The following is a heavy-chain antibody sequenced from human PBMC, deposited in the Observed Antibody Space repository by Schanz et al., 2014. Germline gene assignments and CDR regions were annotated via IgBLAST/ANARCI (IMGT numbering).Heavy chain of an antibody. D-gene: IGHD6-19*01. CDR1: GYTFTDYY. CDR3: ARDVGLASWMDV. J-gene: IGHJ6*02. V-gene: IGHV1-2*06. CDR2: INPNSGGT. Sequence: QVQLVQSGAEVKKPGASVKISCKASGYTFTDYYMYWVRQAPGQGLEWMGRINPNSGGTNYAQKFQGRVTMTRDTSISTAYMELRRLRSDDTAVYYCARDVGLASWMDVWGQGTTVTVSS.